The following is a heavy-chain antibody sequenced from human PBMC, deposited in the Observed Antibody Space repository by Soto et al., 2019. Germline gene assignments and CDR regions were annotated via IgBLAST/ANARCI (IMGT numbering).Heavy chain of an antibody. CDR3: AREGSSSGPDYEY. V-gene: IGHV3-72*01. CDR2: TRNKASSYTT. D-gene: IGHD3-22*01. Sequence: EVQLVESGGGLVXXXXSLRLSCAASGFSFSDYYINWVRQAPGKGLEWVGRTRNKASSYTTDYAAFVKGRFTISRDDSKNVIYLQMNSLKTEDTAVYYCAREGSSSGPDYEYWGQGTLVTVSS. CDR1: GFSFSDYY. J-gene: IGHJ4*02.